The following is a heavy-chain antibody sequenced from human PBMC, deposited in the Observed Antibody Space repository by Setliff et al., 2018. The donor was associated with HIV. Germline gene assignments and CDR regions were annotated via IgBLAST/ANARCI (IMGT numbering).Heavy chain of an antibody. V-gene: IGHV3-21*01. CDR1: GFTFSSYI. D-gene: IGHD5-18*01. CDR3: ASIELAAMVPVDY. J-gene: IGHJ4*02. CDR2: ISSSSYYI. Sequence: GGSLRLSCAASGFTFSSYIMNWVRQAPGKGLEWVSSISSSSYYIYYADSVKGRFTISRDNAKNSLFLQMNSLRAEDTAVYYCASIELAAMVPVDYWGQGTLVTVSS.